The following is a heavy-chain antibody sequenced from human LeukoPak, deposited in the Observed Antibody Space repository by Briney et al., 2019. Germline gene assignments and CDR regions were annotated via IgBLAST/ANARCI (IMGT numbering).Heavy chain of an antibody. V-gene: IGHV4-59*01. CDR2: IYYSGST. CDR3: ARSERYSSGWYFYFDY. D-gene: IGHD6-19*01. CDR1: GGSFSNYY. Sequence: SETLSLTCAVYGGSFSNYYWSWIRQPPGKGLEWIGYIYYSGSTNYNPSLKSRVTISIDTSKNQFSLNLSSVTAADTAVYYCARSERYSSGWYFYFDYWGQGTLVTVSS. J-gene: IGHJ4*02.